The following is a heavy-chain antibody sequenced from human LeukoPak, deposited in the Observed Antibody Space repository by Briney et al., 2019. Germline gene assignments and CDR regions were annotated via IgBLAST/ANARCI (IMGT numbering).Heavy chain of an antibody. Sequence: QPGGSLRLSCAASGFTFSSYSMNWVRQAPGKGREGVSYISSSSSTIYYADSVKGRFTISRDNAKNSLYLQMNGLRAEDTAVYYCARDGLYYGSGSLGDYWGQGTLVTVSS. CDR1: GFTFSSYS. D-gene: IGHD3-10*01. J-gene: IGHJ4*02. CDR3: ARDGLYYGSGSLGDY. V-gene: IGHV3-48*01. CDR2: ISSSSSTI.